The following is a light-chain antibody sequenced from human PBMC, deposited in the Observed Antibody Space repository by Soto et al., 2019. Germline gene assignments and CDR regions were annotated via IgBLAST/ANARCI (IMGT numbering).Light chain of an antibody. J-gene: IGKJ4*01. CDR2: QAS. V-gene: IGKV1-5*03. Sequence: DIQMTQSPSTLSASVGDRVTITCRASQSISSWLAWYQQKPVKAPTLLIFQASSLKSGVPSRVSGSGSTTEYTLTISSLQPDDFATYYCEDYSSSSGLTFGGGTKVEIK. CDR1: QSISSW. CDR3: EDYSSSSGLT.